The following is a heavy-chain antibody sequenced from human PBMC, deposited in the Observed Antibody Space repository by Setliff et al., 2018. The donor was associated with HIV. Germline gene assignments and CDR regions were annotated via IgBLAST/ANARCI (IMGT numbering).Heavy chain of an antibody. V-gene: IGHV1-46*04. CDR1: GFIFTHYY. Sequence: ASVKVSCKASGFIFTHYYIHWVRQAPGQGLEWMGIINASGGSTTYAQKLQGRVTMTRDTSTSTVYMELRSLRSEDTAVYYCATGLSSTDPSSNSWGQGTPVTVSS. CDR3: ATGLSSTDPSSNS. CDR2: INASGGST. D-gene: IGHD1-1*01. J-gene: IGHJ4*02.